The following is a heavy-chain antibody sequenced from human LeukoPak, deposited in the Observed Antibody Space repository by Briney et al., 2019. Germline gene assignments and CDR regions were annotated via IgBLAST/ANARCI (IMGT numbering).Heavy chain of an antibody. Sequence: SETLSLTCIVSGGSVSSGNYYWSWIRQPPEKGLEWIGYFYYSGSTYYNPSLKSRVTISVDTSKNQFSLKLSSVTAADTAVYYCARAPASNYEVWFDPWGQGTLVTVSS. J-gene: IGHJ5*02. CDR1: GGSVSSGNYY. CDR2: FYYSGST. CDR3: ARAPASNYEVWFDP. D-gene: IGHD4-11*01. V-gene: IGHV4-30-4*08.